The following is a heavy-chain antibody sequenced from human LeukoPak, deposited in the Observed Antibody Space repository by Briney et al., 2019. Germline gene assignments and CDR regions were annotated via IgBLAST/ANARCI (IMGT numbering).Heavy chain of an antibody. D-gene: IGHD1-26*01. Sequence: GGSLRLSCAASGFAFSSYWMHWVRQAPGKGLVWVSRINSDGSSTSYADSVKGRFTISRDNAKNTLYLQMNSLRAEDTAVYYCEGGSYYGFGYWGQGTLVTVSS. J-gene: IGHJ4*02. V-gene: IGHV3-74*01. CDR1: GFAFSSYW. CDR3: EGGSYYGFGY. CDR2: INSDGSST.